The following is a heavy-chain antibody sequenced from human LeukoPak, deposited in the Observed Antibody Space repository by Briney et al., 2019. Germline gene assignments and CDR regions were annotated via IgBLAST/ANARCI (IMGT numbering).Heavy chain of an antibody. CDR3: ARGPTISETGYFDY. D-gene: IGHD2-21*02. J-gene: IGHJ4*03. CDR2: INRRGDT. V-gene: IGHV4-34*01. CDR1: GGSFSRYY. Sequence: PSETLSLTCAVYGGSFSRYYWSWIRQSPGKGLEWIAEINRRGDTNYNPSVKSRVTISVDTSKNQFSLKVTSLTAADTAVYFCARGPTISETGYFDYWGQGTLVTVSS.